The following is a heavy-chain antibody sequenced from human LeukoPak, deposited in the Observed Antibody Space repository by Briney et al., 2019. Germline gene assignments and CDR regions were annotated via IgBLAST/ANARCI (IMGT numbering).Heavy chain of an antibody. Sequence: PGGSLRLSCAASGFTFSTYWMEWVRQAPGKGLEWVASIKEDGSDKYYVDSVKGRFSISRDNAKNSLCLQMNSLRTEDTAVYYCAKGGHFNFDYWGQGTLVTVSS. D-gene: IGHD5-12*01. CDR2: IKEDGSDK. J-gene: IGHJ4*02. CDR3: AKGGHFNFDY. CDR1: GFTFSTYW. V-gene: IGHV3-7*01.